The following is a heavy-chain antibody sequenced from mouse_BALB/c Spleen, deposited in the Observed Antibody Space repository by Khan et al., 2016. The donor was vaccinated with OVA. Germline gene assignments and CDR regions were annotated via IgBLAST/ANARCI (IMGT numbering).Heavy chain of an antibody. CDR1: GYSFTSYY. J-gene: IGHJ3*01. CDR2: IDPFNGGS. D-gene: IGHD1-1*01. Sequence: VQLQQPGPELMKPGASVKISCKASGYSFTSYYIHWVKQSHGKTLEWIGYIDPFNGGSTYNQKFKVKATLTVDKSFSTAYMHLSSLTSEDSAVYYGARNGSNSWFAYWGQGTLVTVSA. CDR3: ARNGSNSWFAY. V-gene: IGHV1-31*01.